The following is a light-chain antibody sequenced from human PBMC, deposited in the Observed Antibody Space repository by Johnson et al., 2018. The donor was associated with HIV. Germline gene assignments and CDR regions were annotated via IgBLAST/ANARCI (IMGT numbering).Light chain of an antibody. CDR3: GTWDNSLSANV. J-gene: IGLJ1*01. CDR1: SSNIGNNY. Sequence: QAVLTQPPSVSAAPGQKVTISCSGSSSNIGNNYVSWYQQLPGTAPKLLIYENNKRPSGIPDRFSGSKSGTSATLGITGLQTGDEADYYCGTWDNSLSANVFGTGTKVTLL. CDR2: ENN. V-gene: IGLV1-51*02.